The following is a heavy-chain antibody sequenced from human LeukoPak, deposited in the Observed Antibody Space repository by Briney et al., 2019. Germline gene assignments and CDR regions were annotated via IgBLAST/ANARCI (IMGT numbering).Heavy chain of an antibody. CDR1: GYTFTSYD. V-gene: IGHV1-8*03. CDR3: ARGSSSSYYMDV. Sequence: RASVKVSCKASGYTFTSYDINWVRQATGQGLEWMGWMNPNSGNTGYAQKFQGRVTITRNTSISTAYMELSSLRSEDTAVYYCARGSSSSYYMDVWGKGTTVTVSS. D-gene: IGHD6-13*01. J-gene: IGHJ6*03. CDR2: MNPNSGNT.